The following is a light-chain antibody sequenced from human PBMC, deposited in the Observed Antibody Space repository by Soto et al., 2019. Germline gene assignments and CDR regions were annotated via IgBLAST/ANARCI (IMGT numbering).Light chain of an antibody. CDR1: RYNIGSNT. CDR3: AAWDDSLNGYVV. Sequence: QPVLTQPPSASGTPGQRVTISCSGSRYNIGSNTVNWYQQVPGTAPRLLIHRDHQRPSGVPDRFSGSKSGTSASLAIGGLQSEDEADYYCAAWDDSLNGYVVFGGGTKLTVL. CDR2: RDH. V-gene: IGLV1-44*01. J-gene: IGLJ2*01.